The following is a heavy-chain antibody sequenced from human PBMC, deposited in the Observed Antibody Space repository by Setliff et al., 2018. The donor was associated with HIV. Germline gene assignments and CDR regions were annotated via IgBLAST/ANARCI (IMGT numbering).Heavy chain of an antibody. V-gene: IGHV4-4*07. CDR1: GGSLQGYY. D-gene: IGHD3-16*01. J-gene: IGHJ4*02. CDR2: IYYVGWS. Sequence: PSETLSLTCSVSGGSLQGYYWSWIRQPAGKGLQWIGRIYYVGWSKYNPSLEDRVTMSVDTSNNQFSLKLTSVTAADTAVYYCARGDPFTDFDSWGQGTLVTVS. CDR3: ARGDPFTDFDS.